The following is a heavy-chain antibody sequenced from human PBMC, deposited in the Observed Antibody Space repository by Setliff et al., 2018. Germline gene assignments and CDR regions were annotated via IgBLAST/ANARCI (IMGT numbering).Heavy chain of an antibody. D-gene: IGHD5-18*01. V-gene: IGHV1-18*01. CDR2: MSPVYGIA. CDR3: ASFVDTAMVAGFY. Sequence: ASVKVSCKTSGYAFITFGMSWVRQAPGQGLEWMGWMSPVYGIANYARKFQGRVTLTADTSTTTAYLELTSLRYDDTAVYYCASFVDTAMVAGFYWGQGTLVTVSS. CDR1: GYAFITFG. J-gene: IGHJ4*02.